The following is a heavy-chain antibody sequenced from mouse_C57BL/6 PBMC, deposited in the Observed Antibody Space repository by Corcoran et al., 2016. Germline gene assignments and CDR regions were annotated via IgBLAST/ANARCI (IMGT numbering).Heavy chain of an antibody. Sequence: EVQLQQSGPELVKPGASVKISCKASGYTFTDYYMNWVKQSHGKSLEWIGDINPNNGGTSYNQKFKGKATLTVDKSSSTAYMELRSLTSEDSAVYYCARRRGVYAMDYWCQGTSVTVSS. CDR3: ARRRGVYAMDY. CDR1: GYTFTDYY. J-gene: IGHJ4*01. CDR2: INPNNGGT. V-gene: IGHV1-26*01.